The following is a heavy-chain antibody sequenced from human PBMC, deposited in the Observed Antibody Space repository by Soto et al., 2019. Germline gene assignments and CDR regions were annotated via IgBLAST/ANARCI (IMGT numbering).Heavy chain of an antibody. Sequence: QVQLVQSGAEEKKPGASVKVSCKASGYTFTNYAMHWVRQAPGQRLEWMGWINAGNGNTKYSHKFQGRVTITRVTAASTAYMEMSTLRSADTAVQCCARRFPLWFDPWGQGTLVTASS. CDR1: GYTFTNYA. CDR2: INAGNGNT. J-gene: IGHJ5*02. CDR3: ARRFPLWFDP. V-gene: IGHV1-3*05. D-gene: IGHD3-16*02.